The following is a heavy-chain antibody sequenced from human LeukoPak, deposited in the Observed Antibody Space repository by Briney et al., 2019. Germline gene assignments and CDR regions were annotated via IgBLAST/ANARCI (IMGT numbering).Heavy chain of an antibody. CDR3: APSRSSTSWYYFDY. J-gene: IGHJ4*02. D-gene: IGHD6-13*01. Sequence: ASVKVSCKASGYTFTSFAMHWVRQAPGQRLEWMGWINAGNGNTKYSQKFQGGVTISRDTSASTAYMELSSLTSEDTAVYYCAPSRSSTSWYYFDYWGQGTLVTVSS. CDR1: GYTFTSFA. V-gene: IGHV1-3*01. CDR2: INAGNGNT.